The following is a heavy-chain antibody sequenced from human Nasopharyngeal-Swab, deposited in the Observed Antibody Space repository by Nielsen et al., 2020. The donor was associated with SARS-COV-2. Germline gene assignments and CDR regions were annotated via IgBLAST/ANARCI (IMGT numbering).Heavy chain of an antibody. CDR2: IYYSGST. CDR3: ARQKTEYYGSGSVNWFDP. Sequence: SETLSLTCTVSGGSISSSSYYWGWIRQPPGKGLEWIGSIYYSGSTYYHPSLKSRVTISVDTSKNQFSLKLSSVTAADTAVYYCARQKTEYYGSGSVNWFDPWGQGTLVTVSS. J-gene: IGHJ5*02. V-gene: IGHV4-39*01. D-gene: IGHD3-10*01. CDR1: GGSISSSSYY.